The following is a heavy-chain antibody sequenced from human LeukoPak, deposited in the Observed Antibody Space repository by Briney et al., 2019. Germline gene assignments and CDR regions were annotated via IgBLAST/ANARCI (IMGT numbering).Heavy chain of an antibody. J-gene: IGHJ4*02. CDR2: IYYSGST. D-gene: IGHD3-3*01. Sequence: SETLSLTCTVSGGSISSRSYYWGWIRQPPGKGLEWIGSIYYSGSTYYNPSLKSRVTMSLDTSKNQFSLKLSSVTAADTAVYYCARVNPYDFWSGYYFDYWGQGTLVTVSS. V-gene: IGHV4-39*07. CDR3: ARVNPYDFWSGYYFDY. CDR1: GGSISSRSYY.